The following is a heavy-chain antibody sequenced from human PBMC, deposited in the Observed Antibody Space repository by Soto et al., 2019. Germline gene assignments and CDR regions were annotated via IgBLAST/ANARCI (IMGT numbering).Heavy chain of an antibody. CDR3: ARDHEGGYYGSGSYWGWFDP. CDR2: ISAYNGNT. V-gene: IGHV1-18*01. J-gene: IGHJ5*02. CDR1: GYTFTSYG. D-gene: IGHD3-10*01. Sequence: QVQLVQSGAEVKKPGASVKVSCKASGYTFTSYGISWVRQAPGQGLEWMGWISAYNGNTNYAQKLQGRVTMTTDTSTSTAYMELRSLRSDDTAVYYCARDHEGGYYGSGSYWGWFDPWGQGILVTVSS.